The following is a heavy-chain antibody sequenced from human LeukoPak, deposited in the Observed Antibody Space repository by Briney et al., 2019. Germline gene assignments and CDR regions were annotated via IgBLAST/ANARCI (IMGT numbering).Heavy chain of an antibody. CDR3: ARVPITIFGGYYFDY. Sequence: SETLSLTCTVSGGSISSHCWSWIRQPPGKGLEWISNIYYSGSTNYNPSLKSRVTISVDTSKNQFSLKLSSVTAAGTAVYYCARVPITIFGGYYFDYWGQGTLVTVSS. J-gene: IGHJ4*02. CDR2: IYYSGST. D-gene: IGHD3-3*01. V-gene: IGHV4-59*11. CDR1: GGSISSHC.